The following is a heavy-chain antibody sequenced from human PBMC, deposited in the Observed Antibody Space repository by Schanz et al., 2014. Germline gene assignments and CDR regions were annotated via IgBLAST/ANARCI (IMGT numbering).Heavy chain of an antibody. CDR3: VTEKRMESGTWAKAFDI. CDR2: INPYDDTI. V-gene: IGHV1-46*01. J-gene: IGHJ3*02. D-gene: IGHD3-3*01. Sequence: QVQLVQSGAEVKKPGASVKLSCKASNYIFTKYYIHCVRQPPGQGLEWMGLINPYDDTIDYAKKFQGRFTMTRDTSTTTVYMELSSLRSDDTAMYYCVTEKRMESGTWAKAFDIWGQGTWVTVSS. CDR1: NYIFTKYY.